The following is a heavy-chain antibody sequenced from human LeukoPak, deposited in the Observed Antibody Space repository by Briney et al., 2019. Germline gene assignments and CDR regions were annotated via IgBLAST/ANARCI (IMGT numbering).Heavy chain of an antibody. Sequence: SETLSLTCAVSGFSISSDYYWGWIRQHPGRGLEWIGSIYRSGNTYSNSSLKSRVILSIDTSKNQFSLRLTSVTTADTAVYYCARHSVATPSDAWGQGTLATVSS. D-gene: IGHD4-23*01. V-gene: IGHV4-38-2*01. CDR1: GFSISSDYY. CDR2: IYRSGNT. J-gene: IGHJ5*02. CDR3: ARHSVATPSDA.